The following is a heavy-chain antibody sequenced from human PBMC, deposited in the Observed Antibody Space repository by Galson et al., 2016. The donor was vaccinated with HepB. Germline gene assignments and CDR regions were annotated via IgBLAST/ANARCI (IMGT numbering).Heavy chain of an antibody. Sequence: QSGAEVKKPGESLRISCKGSGYSFSNYWIGWVRQKPGKGLEWMGIISPGDSHTRYSPSFQGQVTISADNSINTAYLQWNSLKASDTAIYYCTKIIRGVTYNDGGQGFWVSVSS. V-gene: IGHV5-51*01. D-gene: IGHD3-10*01. CDR1: GYSFSNYW. CDR3: TKIIRGVTYND. J-gene: IGHJ4*02. CDR2: ISPGDSHT.